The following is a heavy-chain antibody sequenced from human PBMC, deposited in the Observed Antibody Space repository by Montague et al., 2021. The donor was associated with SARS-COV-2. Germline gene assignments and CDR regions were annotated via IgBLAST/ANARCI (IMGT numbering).Heavy chain of an antibody. CDR1: GGSISTYY. D-gene: IGHD5-12*01. CDR2: IYYSGNP. J-gene: IGHJ4*02. CDR3: ARTRGYDPLFDF. V-gene: IGHV4-59*01. Sequence: SETLSLTCTVSGGSISTYYWSWIRQSPGKGLEWIGYIYYSGNPNYNPSLTSRLSMSVDTSKKQFSLQLSSVTAADTAVYYCARTRGYDPLFDFWGQGTLVTVSS.